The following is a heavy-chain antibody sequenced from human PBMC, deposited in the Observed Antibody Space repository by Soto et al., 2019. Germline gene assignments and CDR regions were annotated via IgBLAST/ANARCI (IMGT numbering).Heavy chain of an antibody. J-gene: IGHJ6*02. CDR3: ARRRSIVGVLVYYYGMDV. Sequence: SETLSLTCAVYGGSFSGYYWSWIRQPPGKGLEWIGEINHSGSTNYNPSLKSRVTISVDTSKNQFSLKLSSVTAADTAVYYCARRRSIVGVLVYYYGMDVWGQGTTVSVSS. CDR1: GGSFSGYY. D-gene: IGHD1-26*01. V-gene: IGHV4-34*01. CDR2: INHSGST.